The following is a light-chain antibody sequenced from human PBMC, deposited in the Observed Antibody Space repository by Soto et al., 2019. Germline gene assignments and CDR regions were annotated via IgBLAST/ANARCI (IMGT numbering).Light chain of an antibody. Sequence: EIVLTQSPGTMSLSPGEGGTLSCRASQSVSSNFLAWYQQKPGQAPRLLIYSASSRATDIPDRFSGSGSGTDFTLTISRLEPEDFAVYYCQQYGNSPYTFGQGTKLEIK. V-gene: IGKV3-20*01. CDR1: QSVSSNF. CDR2: SAS. CDR3: QQYGNSPYT. J-gene: IGKJ2*01.